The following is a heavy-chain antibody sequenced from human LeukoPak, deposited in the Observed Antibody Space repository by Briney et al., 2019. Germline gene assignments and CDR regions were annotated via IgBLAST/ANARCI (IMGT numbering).Heavy chain of an antibody. CDR1: GVSMSGYF. CDR2: IYYSGCT. V-gene: IGHV4-59*01. Sequence: SETLSLTCTVSGVSMSGYFWSWIRQPPGKGLEWIGYIYYSGCTNYIPSLKSRVTISVDTSKNQFSLKLSSVTAADTAVYYCARSITSSWYGDFQHWGQGTLLTVSS. CDR3: ARSITSSWYGDFQH. J-gene: IGHJ1*01. D-gene: IGHD6-13*01.